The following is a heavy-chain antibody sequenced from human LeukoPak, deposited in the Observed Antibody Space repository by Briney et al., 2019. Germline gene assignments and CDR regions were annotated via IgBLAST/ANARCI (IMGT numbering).Heavy chain of an antibody. J-gene: IGHJ5*01. CDR2: IYDRGPA. Sequence: SETLSLTCTVSGYAITSGGFSWNWIRQPPGKGLEWIGCIYDRGPAYYNPSLKSRFTISVDRPKNQFFLNVTSLTAADTAVYYCARSRQASGLFNSWGQGTLVVVPS. D-gene: IGHD3-10*01. CDR1: GYAITSGGFS. V-gene: IGHV4-30-2*01. CDR3: ARSRQASGLFNS.